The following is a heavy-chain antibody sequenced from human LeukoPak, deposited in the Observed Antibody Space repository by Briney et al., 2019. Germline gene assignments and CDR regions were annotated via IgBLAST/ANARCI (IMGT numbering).Heavy chain of an antibody. J-gene: IGHJ6*03. CDR2: ISAYSGNT. CDR1: GYTFTSYG. Sequence: GSVKVSCKASGYTFTSYGISWVRQAPGQGLEWMGWISAYSGNTNYAQKLQGRVTMTTDTSTSTAYMELRSLRSDDTAVYYCARVSSSSWYAPSYYYYYMDVWGKGTTVTVSS. D-gene: IGHD6-13*01. CDR3: ARVSSSSWYAPSYYYYYMDV. V-gene: IGHV1-18*01.